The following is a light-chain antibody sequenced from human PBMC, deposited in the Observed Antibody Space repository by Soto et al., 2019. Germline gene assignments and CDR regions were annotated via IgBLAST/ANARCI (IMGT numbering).Light chain of an antibody. J-gene: IGLJ1*01. CDR1: SSDVGSYNL. Sequence: QSALTQPASVSGSPGQSITISCTGTSSDVGSYNLVSWYQQHPGKAPKLMIYEVSKRPSVVSNRFSGSKSGNTASLTISGLQAEDEADYYCCSYAGSSTNYVFGTGTKVTVL. V-gene: IGLV2-23*02. CDR3: CSYAGSSTNYV. CDR2: EVS.